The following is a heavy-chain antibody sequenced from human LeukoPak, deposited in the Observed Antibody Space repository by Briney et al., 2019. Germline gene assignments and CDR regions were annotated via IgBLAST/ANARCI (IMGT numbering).Heavy chain of an antibody. CDR2: INHSGST. CDR1: GYSISSGYY. Sequence: SETLSLTCTVSGYSISSGYYWSWIRQPPGKGLEWIGEINHSGSTNYNPSLKSRVTISVDTSKNQFSLKLSSVTAADTAVYYCARDHTPWGQGTLVTVSS. J-gene: IGHJ5*02. V-gene: IGHV4-38-2*02. CDR3: ARDHTP.